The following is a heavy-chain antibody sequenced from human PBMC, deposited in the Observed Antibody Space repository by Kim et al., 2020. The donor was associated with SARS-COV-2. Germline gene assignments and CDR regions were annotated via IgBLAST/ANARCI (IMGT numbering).Heavy chain of an antibody. D-gene: IGHD3-9*01. CDR1: GFTLSNAW. CDR3: TTPTLGYLEWLLFDAFDI. Sequence: GGSLRLSCAASGFTLSNAWVNWVRQTPGMGLEWVGRIKSETDGGTTDYAAPVKGRFTISRDDSKNTLYLQMSGLKTEDTAIYYCTTPTLGYLEWLLFDAFDIWGQGTMVTVSS. J-gene: IGHJ3*02. CDR2: IKSETDGGTT. V-gene: IGHV3-15*01.